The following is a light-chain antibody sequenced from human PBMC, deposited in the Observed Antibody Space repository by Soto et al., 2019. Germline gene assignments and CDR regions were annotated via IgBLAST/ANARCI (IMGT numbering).Light chain of an antibody. CDR1: SSNIGGNS. CDR3: GSWDSSLSAYV. V-gene: IGLV1-51*01. Sequence: QSLLTQPPSVSAAPGQKVTISCSGSSSNIGGNSVSWYQQLPGTAPKLLIYDDDKRPSGIPDRFSGSKSGTSATLGITGFRTGDEAEYYCGSWDSSLSAYVFGTGTKVTVL. CDR2: DDD. J-gene: IGLJ1*01.